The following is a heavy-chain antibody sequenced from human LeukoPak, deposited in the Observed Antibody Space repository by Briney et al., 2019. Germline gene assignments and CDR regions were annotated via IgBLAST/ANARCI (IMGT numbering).Heavy chain of an antibody. J-gene: IGHJ4*02. CDR3: ARVLAARPFDY. CDR2: INGDGGST. V-gene: IGHV3-74*01. Sequence: WVSRINGDGGSTSYADSVKGRFTISRDNAKNTLYLQMNSLRVEDTAVYYCARVLAARPFDYWGQGTLVTVSS. D-gene: IGHD6-6*01.